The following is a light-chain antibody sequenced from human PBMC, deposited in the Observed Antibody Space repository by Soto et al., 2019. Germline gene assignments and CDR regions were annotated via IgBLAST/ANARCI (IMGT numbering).Light chain of an antibody. CDR1: QSVSSY. CDR2: DAS. V-gene: IGKV3-11*01. CDR3: QQRSNWPPYT. J-gene: IGKJ2*01. Sequence: EIVLTQSLATLSLSPGERATLSCRASQSVSSYLAWYQQKPGQAPRLLIYDASNRATGIPARFSGSGSGTDFTLTICSLEPEDFAVYYCQQRSNWPPYTFGQGTKLEIK.